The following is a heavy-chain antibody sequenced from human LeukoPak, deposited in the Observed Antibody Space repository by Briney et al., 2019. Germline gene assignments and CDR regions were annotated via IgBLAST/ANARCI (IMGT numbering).Heavy chain of an antibody. D-gene: IGHD2-15*01. CDR3: ARWDAYCPDGRCYSGDYSFDI. Sequence: GGSLRLSCAASGFTFSSYAMSWVRQAPGKGLEWVASIKGDGGVKHFLDSVQGRFTISRDNAKNSLYLQMNSLRVEDTATYYCARWDAYCPDGRCYSGDYSFDIWGQGTTVTVSS. CDR1: GFTFSSYA. V-gene: IGHV3-7*01. CDR2: IKGDGGVK. J-gene: IGHJ3*02.